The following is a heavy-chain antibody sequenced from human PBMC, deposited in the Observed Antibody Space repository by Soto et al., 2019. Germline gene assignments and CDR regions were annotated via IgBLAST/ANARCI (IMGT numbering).Heavy chain of an antibody. CDR3: ATNGGYSSGWPLPMDV. CDR2: IYYSGST. CDR1: GGSVSSGSYY. D-gene: IGHD6-19*01. Sequence: QVQLQESGPGLVKPSETLSLTCTVSGGSVSSGSYYWSWIRQPPGKGLEWIGYIYYSGSTNYNPSLKSRVTISVDTSKNQFSLKLSSVTAADTAVYYCATNGGYSSGWPLPMDVWGQGTTVTVSS. J-gene: IGHJ6*02. V-gene: IGHV4-61*01.